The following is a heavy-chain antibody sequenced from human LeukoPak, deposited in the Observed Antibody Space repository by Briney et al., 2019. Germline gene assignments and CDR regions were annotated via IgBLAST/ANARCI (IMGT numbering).Heavy chain of an antibody. Sequence: SETLCLTCAVYGGSFSGYYWSWIRQPPGKGLEWIGEINHSGSTNYNPSLKSRVTISVDTSKNQFSLKLSSVTAADTAVYYCARGLWDSSGYYYPLDYWGQGTLVTVSS. CDR2: INHSGST. CDR1: GGSFSGYY. CDR3: ARGLWDSSGYYYPLDY. J-gene: IGHJ4*02. D-gene: IGHD3-22*01. V-gene: IGHV4-34*01.